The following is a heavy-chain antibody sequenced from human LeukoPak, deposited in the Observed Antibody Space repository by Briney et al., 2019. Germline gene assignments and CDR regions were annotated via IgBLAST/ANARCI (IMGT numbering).Heavy chain of an antibody. CDR3: ARGQQLVRYYYYYMDV. J-gene: IGHJ6*03. CDR1: GGSISSYY. Sequence: SETLSLTCTVAGGSISSYYWSWIRQPPGKGLEWIGYIYYSGSTNYNPSLKSRVTISVDTSKNQFSLKLSSVTAADTAVDYCARGQQLVRYYYYYMDVWGKGTTVTVSS. D-gene: IGHD6-13*01. CDR2: IYYSGST. V-gene: IGHV4-59*01.